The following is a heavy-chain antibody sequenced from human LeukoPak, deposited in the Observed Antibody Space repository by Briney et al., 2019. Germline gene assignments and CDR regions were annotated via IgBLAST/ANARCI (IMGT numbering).Heavy chain of an antibody. D-gene: IGHD3-22*01. CDR3: ARFMSRYYYDSSGYGLFDI. CDR1: GGSVSSGDYY. V-gene: IGHV4-61*08. CDR2: IYYSGST. Sequence: SETLSLTCSVSGGSVSSGDYYWNWIRQPPGKGLEWVGYIYYSGSTNYNPSLKSRVTISVDTSKNQFSLKLSSVTAADTAVYYCARFMSRYYYDSSGYGLFDIWGQGTMVTVSS. J-gene: IGHJ3*02.